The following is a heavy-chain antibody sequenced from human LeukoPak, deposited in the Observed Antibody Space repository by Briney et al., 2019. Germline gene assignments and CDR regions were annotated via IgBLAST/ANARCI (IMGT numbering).Heavy chain of an antibody. D-gene: IGHD6-25*01. CDR1: GFTFSSYA. J-gene: IGHJ4*02. CDR2: ISYDGSNK. Sequence: GGSLRLSCAASGFTFSSYAMHWVRQAPGKGLEWVAVISYDGSNKYYADSVKGRFTISRDNSKNTLYLQMNSLRAEDTALYYCARGKGIAASSFDSWGQGTLVTVSS. CDR3: ARGKGIAASSFDS. V-gene: IGHV3-30-3*01.